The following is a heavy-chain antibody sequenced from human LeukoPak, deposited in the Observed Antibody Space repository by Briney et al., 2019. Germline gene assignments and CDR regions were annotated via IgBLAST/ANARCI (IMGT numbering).Heavy chain of an antibody. V-gene: IGHV3-30*02. Sequence: GGSLRLSCAASGFTFSGYGMHWVRQAPGKGLEWVAVIWYGGSNKYYADSVKGRFTIFRDNSKNTLYLQMNSLRAEDTAVYYCAKGSNLEYYFDYWGQGTLVTVSS. CDR1: GFTFSGYG. J-gene: IGHJ4*02. CDR2: IWYGGSNK. D-gene: IGHD3-10*01. CDR3: AKGSNLEYYFDY.